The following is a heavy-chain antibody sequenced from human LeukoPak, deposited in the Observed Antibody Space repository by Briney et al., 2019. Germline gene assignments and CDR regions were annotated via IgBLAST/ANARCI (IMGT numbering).Heavy chain of an antibody. Sequence: PGGSLRLSCAASGFTFSNYDMSWVRQAPGKGLEWVSSFRASDDTTYYADSVKGRFTMSRDNSKNTLYLQMNSLRVEDTAVYYCAKSLRAAAGTGAFDIWGQGTMVTVSS. J-gene: IGHJ3*02. CDR1: GFTFSNYD. CDR2: FRASDDTT. D-gene: IGHD6-13*01. V-gene: IGHV3-23*01. CDR3: AKSLRAAAGTGAFDI.